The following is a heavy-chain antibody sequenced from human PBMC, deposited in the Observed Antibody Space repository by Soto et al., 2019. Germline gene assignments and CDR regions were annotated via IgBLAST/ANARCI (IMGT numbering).Heavy chain of an antibody. CDR3: AKQGPGNYFDP. J-gene: IGHJ5*02. V-gene: IGHV3-53*02. Sequence: EVQLVETGGRLIRPGGSLRLSCAASGFSVSTNYMSWVRQAPGKGLQWLSVIYRGGTTYYTDSVEGRFTISRDDSKNTLYLQMNSLGPEDTAVYYCAKQGPGNYFDPWGQGTLVTVSS. CDR2: IYRGGTT. CDR1: GFSVSTNY.